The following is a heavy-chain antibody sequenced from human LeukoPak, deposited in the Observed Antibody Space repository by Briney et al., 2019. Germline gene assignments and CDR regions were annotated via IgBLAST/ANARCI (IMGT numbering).Heavy chain of an antibody. V-gene: IGHV3-21*01. D-gene: IGHD3-22*01. CDR1: GLSFSTYS. Sequence: PGGSLRLSCAASGLSFSTYSMNWVRQAPGKGLEWVSSISISSIYRYYADSVKGRFTISRDNAKKSLYLQMNSLRAEDTAVYYCARAAHYYDSSGYYDRDALDVWGQGTMVTVSS. CDR2: ISISSIYR. J-gene: IGHJ3*01. CDR3: ARAAHYYDSSGYYDRDALDV.